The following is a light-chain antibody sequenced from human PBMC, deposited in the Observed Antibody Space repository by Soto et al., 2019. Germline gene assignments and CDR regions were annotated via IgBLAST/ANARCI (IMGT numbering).Light chain of an antibody. CDR1: QTVRNNY. J-gene: IGKJ4*01. Sequence: EFGLTQSPGTLSLSPGESSTLSCSASQTVRNNYLAWYQQKPGQAPRLLIYDASSRATGIPDRFSGGGSGTDFTLTISRLEPEDFAVYYCQQFSSYPLTFGGGTKVDIK. CDR3: QQFSSYPLT. CDR2: DAS. V-gene: IGKV3-20*01.